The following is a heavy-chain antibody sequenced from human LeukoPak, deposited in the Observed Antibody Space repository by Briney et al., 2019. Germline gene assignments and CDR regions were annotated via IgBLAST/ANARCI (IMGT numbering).Heavy chain of an antibody. V-gene: IGHV3-9*01. J-gene: IGHJ6*03. Sequence: GGSLRLSCAASGFTFDDYAMHWVRHAPGKGLEWVSGISWNSGSIGYADSVKGRFTISRDNAKNSLYLQMNSLRAEDTALYYCAKGPGSCLLYYYYMDVWGKGTTVTVSS. D-gene: IGHD1-26*01. CDR3: AKGPGSCLLYYYYMDV. CDR2: ISWNSGSI. CDR1: GFTFDDYA.